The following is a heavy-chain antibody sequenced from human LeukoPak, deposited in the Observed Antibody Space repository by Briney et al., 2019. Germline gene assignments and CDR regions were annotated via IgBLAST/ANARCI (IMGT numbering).Heavy chain of an antibody. CDR2: INHSGST. D-gene: IGHD2/OR15-2a*01. V-gene: IGHV4-34*01. CDR1: GGSFSGYY. Sequence: PSETLSLTCAVYGGSFSGYYWSWIRQPPGKGLEWIGEINHSGSTNYNPSLKSRVTTSVDTSKNQFSLKLSSVTAADTAVYYCAKDSAKKYDDYWGQGTLVTVSS. J-gene: IGHJ4*02. CDR3: AKDSAKKYDDY.